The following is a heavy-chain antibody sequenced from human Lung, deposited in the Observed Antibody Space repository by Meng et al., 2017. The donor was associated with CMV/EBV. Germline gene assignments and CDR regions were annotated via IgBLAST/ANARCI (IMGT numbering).Heavy chain of an antibody. V-gene: IGHV1-2*02. CDR1: GYTFTAHY. CDR2: IHPHSGDT. J-gene: IGHJ4*01. CDR3: ARDNNWGPDY. Sequence: SVKVSCKASGYTFTAHYFHWVRQAPGQGLEWMGWIHPHSGDTNYAQQFQGRVTLTRDTSINTGYMELTRLTSDDTAVYYCARDNNWGPDYWGQETLVTVSS. D-gene: IGHD7-27*01.